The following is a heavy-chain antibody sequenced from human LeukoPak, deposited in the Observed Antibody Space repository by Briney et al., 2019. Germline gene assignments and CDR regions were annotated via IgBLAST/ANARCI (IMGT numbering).Heavy chain of an antibody. CDR1: GFTFSSYE. Sequence: GGSLRLSCAASGFTFSSYEMNWVRQAPGKGLEWVSYISSSGSTIYYADPVKGRFTISRDNAKNSLYLQMNSLRADDTAVYYCARDYSSGWDDAFDIWGQGTMVTVSS. J-gene: IGHJ3*02. CDR3: ARDYSSGWDDAFDI. CDR2: ISSSGSTI. V-gene: IGHV3-48*03. D-gene: IGHD6-19*01.